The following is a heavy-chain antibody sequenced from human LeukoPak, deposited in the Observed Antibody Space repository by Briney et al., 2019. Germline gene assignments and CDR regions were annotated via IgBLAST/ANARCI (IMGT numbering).Heavy chain of an antibody. Sequence: EASVKVSCKASGGTFSSYAISWVRQAPGQGLEWMGRIIPILGIANYAQKFQGRVTITADKSTSTAYMELSSLRSEDTAVYYCARTATGTPHYNNWFDPWGQGTLVTVSS. CDR3: ARTATGTPHYNNWFDP. V-gene: IGHV1-69*04. D-gene: IGHD1-1*01. CDR1: GGTFSSYA. CDR2: IIPILGIA. J-gene: IGHJ5*02.